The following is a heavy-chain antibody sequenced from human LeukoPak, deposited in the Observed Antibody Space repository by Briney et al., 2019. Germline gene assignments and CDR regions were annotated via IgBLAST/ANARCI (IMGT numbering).Heavy chain of an antibody. D-gene: IGHD1-20*01. CDR1: GFTFSSYA. Sequence: GGSLRLSCAASGFTFSSYAMSWVRQAPGKGLEWVSVISGSGGSTYYADSVKGRFTISRDNSKNTLYLQMNSLRAEDTAVYYCAKTGNYNWNGFDYWGQGTLVTVSS. CDR2: ISGSGGST. J-gene: IGHJ4*02. V-gene: IGHV3-23*01. CDR3: AKTGNYNWNGFDY.